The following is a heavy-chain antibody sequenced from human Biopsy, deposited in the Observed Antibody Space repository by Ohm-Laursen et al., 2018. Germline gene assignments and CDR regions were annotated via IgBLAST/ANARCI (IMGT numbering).Heavy chain of an antibody. D-gene: IGHD3-10*01. Sequence: ASVKASCKASGYTFTDYSLHWVRQAPGQGLEWMGWVNPNSGATNYAQKFQGRVTMTSDTSISTAYIELRRLISDDTAVYFCARDRMVTIITLVRADTFDIWGQGTLVSVSS. CDR1: GYTFTDYS. V-gene: IGHV1-2*02. CDR3: ARDRMVTIITLVRADTFDI. CDR2: VNPNSGAT. J-gene: IGHJ3*02.